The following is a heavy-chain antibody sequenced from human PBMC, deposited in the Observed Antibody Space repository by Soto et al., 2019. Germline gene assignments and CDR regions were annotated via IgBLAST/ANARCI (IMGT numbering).Heavy chain of an antibody. CDR1: GFSFSSYS. CDR3: AKYYRRITVAEGWYFDY. V-gene: IGHV3-23*01. D-gene: IGHD6-19*01. Sequence: PGGSLTLSCAASGFSFSSYSMSWVRQAPGKGLEWVSAISGSGGSTYYADSVKGRFTISRDNSKNTLYLQMNSLRAEDTAVYYCAKYYRRITVAEGWYFDYWGQGTLVTVSS. J-gene: IGHJ4*02. CDR2: ISGSGGST.